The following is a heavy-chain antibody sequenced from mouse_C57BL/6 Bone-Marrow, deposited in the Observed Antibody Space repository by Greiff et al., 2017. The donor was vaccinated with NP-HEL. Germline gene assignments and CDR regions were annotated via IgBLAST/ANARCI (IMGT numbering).Heavy chain of an antibody. Sequence: QVQLQQSGAELVRPGASVTLSCKASGYTFTDYEMHWVKQTPVHGLEWIGAIDPETGGTAYNQKFKGKAILTADKSSSTDYMELRSLTSEDSAVYYCTRESFRGKIYYDYDEGYYAMDYWGQGTSVTVSS. D-gene: IGHD2-4*01. J-gene: IGHJ4*01. CDR3: TRESFRGKIYYDYDEGYYAMDY. CDR2: IDPETGGT. CDR1: GYTFTDYE. V-gene: IGHV1-15*01.